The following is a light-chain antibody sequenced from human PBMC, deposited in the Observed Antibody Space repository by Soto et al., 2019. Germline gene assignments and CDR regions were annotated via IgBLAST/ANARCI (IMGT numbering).Light chain of an antibody. CDR2: EAT. CDR1: TSTVATYDL. J-gene: IGLJ3*02. V-gene: IGLV2-23*02. CDR3: SSSAGSVAVYVM. Sequence: QSALTQPASVSGSPGQSISISCTGTTSTVATYDLVSWYQQHPGKAPRLLIYEATKRHSGTSNRFSGSKSGNTASLTISGLQSEDEADYYCSSSAGSVAVYVMFGGGTKLTVL.